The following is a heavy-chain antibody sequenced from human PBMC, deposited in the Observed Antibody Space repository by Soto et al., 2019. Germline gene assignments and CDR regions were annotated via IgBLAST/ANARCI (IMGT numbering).Heavy chain of an antibody. CDR1: GGSISRSDYY. D-gene: IGHD3-22*01. CDR2: IYHSGTT. J-gene: IGHJ4*02. CDR3: ARSDSRGWPFLVDS. V-gene: IGHV4-31*03. Sequence: QVQLQESGPGLVKPSQTLSLTCTVSGGSISRSDYYWSWIRQHPGKGLEWIGYIYHSGTTYYNPSLKSRLTMSVDKSMNQSSLKLSSVAAADTAVYYCARSDSRGWPFLVDSWGQGILVTVSS.